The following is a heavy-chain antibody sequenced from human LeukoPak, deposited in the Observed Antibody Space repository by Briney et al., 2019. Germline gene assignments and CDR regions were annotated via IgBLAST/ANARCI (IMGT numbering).Heavy chain of an antibody. V-gene: IGHV1-18*01. CDR3: ARVDTAMVFGY. D-gene: IGHD5-18*01. Sequence: ASVKVDCKASGYTFTSFGISWVRQAVGQGVEWMGWISAYNGNTNYAQKLQGRVTMTTDTSTSTAYMELRSLRSDDTAVYYCARVDTAMVFGYWGQGTLVTVSS. CDR2: ISAYNGNT. CDR1: GYTFTSFG. J-gene: IGHJ4*02.